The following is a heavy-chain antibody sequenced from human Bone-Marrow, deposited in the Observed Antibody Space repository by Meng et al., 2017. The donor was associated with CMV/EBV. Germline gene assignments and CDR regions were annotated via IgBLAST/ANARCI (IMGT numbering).Heavy chain of an antibody. J-gene: IGHJ6*02. CDR1: GDSVSSNSAA. Sequence: SQTLSLICAISGDSVSSNSAAWNWIRQSPSRGLEWLGRTYYRSKWYNDYAVSVKSRITINPDTSKNQFSLQLNSVTPEDTAVYYCARDRVAAAGKYYYYYYGMDVWGQGTTVTVSS. D-gene: IGHD6-13*01. CDR3: ARDRVAAAGKYYYYYYGMDV. V-gene: IGHV6-1*01. CDR2: TYYRSKWYN.